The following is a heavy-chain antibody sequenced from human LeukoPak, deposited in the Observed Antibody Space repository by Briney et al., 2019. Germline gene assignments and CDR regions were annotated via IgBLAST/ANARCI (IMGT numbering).Heavy chain of an antibody. D-gene: IGHD3-3*01. V-gene: IGHV3-23*01. CDR2: ISSSGGRT. J-gene: IGHJ5*02. CDR1: GFTFISYA. CDR3: AKDQERITIFGVVIRGWFDP. Sequence: GGSLRLSCATSGFTFISYAMSWVRQAPGGGLEWVSGISSSGGRTYYADYVKGRFTISRDNSKNTLYLQMNSLRAEDTAVYYCAKDQERITIFGVVIRGWFDPWGQGTLVTVSS.